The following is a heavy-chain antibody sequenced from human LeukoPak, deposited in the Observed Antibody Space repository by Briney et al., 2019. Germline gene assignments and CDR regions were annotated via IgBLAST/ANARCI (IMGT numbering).Heavy chain of an antibody. CDR2: INHSGST. CDR1: GGSFSGYY. D-gene: IGHD3-22*01. V-gene: IGHV4-34*01. J-gene: IGHJ4*02. Sequence: PSETLSLTCAVYGGSFSGYYWSWIRQPPGKGLEWIGEINHSGSTNYNPSLKSRVTISVDTSKNQFSLKLSSVTAADTAVYYCASTNDSSGYSFDYWGQGTLVTVSS. CDR3: ASTNDSSGYSFDY.